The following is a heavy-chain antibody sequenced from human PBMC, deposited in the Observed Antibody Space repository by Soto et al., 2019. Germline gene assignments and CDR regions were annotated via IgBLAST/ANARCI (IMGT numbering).Heavy chain of an antibody. Sequence: EVHLVESGGGLVQPGGSLRLSCTASGFTFSDSWMTWVRQAPGKGLEWVARIKPDESEKKYADSVKGRFSISRDNAKNSMYLHMDSLRGEDTAVYYCVRGGSYYASWGQVTLVTVSS. J-gene: IGHJ5*02. CDR2: IKPDESEK. CDR3: VRGGSYYAS. CDR1: GFTFSDSW. V-gene: IGHV3-7*01. D-gene: IGHD4-4*01.